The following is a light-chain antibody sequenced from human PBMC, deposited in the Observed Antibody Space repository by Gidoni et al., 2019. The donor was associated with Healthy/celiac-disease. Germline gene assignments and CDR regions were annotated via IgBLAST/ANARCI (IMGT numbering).Light chain of an antibody. CDR3: QQRSNWPRAIT. Sequence: EIVLTQSPATLSLSPRERATLSCRASQSVSSYLAWYQQNPGQAPRLLIYDASNRATGIPARFSGSGSGTDFTLTISSLEPEDFAVYYCQQRSNWPRAITFGQGTRLEIK. CDR1: QSVSSY. CDR2: DAS. J-gene: IGKJ5*01. V-gene: IGKV3-11*01.